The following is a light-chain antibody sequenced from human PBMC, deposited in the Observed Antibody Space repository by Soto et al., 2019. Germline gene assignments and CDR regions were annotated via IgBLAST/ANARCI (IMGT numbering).Light chain of an antibody. CDR1: QGISNY. CDR2: AAS. Sequence: DIQLTQSPSSLSTSVGDRVTITCRASQGISNYVAWYQQKPGKVPKLLIYAASALQLGVPSRFSGSGSGTDFTLTISRLEPEDFAVYYCQQCLNWPAFGGGTKVDIK. CDR3: QQCLNWPA. V-gene: IGKV1-27*01. J-gene: IGKJ4*01.